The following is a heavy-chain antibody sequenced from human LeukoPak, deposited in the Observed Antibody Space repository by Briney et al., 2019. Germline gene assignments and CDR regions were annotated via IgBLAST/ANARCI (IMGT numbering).Heavy chain of an antibody. J-gene: IGHJ4*02. Sequence: KPSETLSLTCAVYGGSFSGYYWSWIRQPPGKGLEWIGEINRSGSTNYNPSLKSRVTISVDTSKNQFSLKLSSVTAADTAVYYCARVDIAAFARDYWGQGTLVTVSS. D-gene: IGHD6-6*01. CDR2: INRSGST. CDR3: ARVDIAAFARDY. CDR1: GGSFSGYY. V-gene: IGHV4-34*01.